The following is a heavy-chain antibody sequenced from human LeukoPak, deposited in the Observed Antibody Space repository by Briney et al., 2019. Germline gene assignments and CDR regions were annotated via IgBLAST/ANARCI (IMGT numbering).Heavy chain of an antibody. Sequence: KASETLSLICTVSGASTSSSSYFWGWIRQPPGKGLEWIGTIYYSGRPYYTPSLKRRISISLDASKHQFSLKLNSVTAAQTAVYYCAVAGARYSDTGGLYAFHFWRRGTMVTVSS. V-gene: IGHV4-39*01. CDR1: GASTSSSSYF. J-gene: IGHJ3*01. CDR2: IYYSGRP. D-gene: IGHD2-8*02. CDR3: AVAGARYSDTGGLYAFHF.